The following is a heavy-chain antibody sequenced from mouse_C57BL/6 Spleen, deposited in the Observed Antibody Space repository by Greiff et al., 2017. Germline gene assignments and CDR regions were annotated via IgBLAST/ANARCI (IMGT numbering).Heavy chain of an antibody. V-gene: IGHV6-3*01. CDR3: TSVTAPFAY. J-gene: IGHJ3*01. Sequence: EVKLMESGGGLVQPGGSMKLSCVASGFTFSNYWMNWVRQSPEKGLEWVAQIRLKSDNYATHYAESVKGRFTISRDDSKSSVYLQMNNLRAEDTGIYYCTSVTAPFAYWGQGTLVTVSA. CDR1: GFTFSNYW. CDR2: IRLKSDNYAT. D-gene: IGHD2-1*01.